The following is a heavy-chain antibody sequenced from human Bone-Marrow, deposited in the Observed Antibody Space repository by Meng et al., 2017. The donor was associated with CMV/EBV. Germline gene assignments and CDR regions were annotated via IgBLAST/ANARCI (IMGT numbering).Heavy chain of an antibody. V-gene: IGHV3-21*01. CDR3: ARDRVRDYYYYGMDV. CDR2: ISSSSYI. CDR1: GFTFSSYS. D-gene: IGHD3-10*01. J-gene: IGHJ6*02. Sequence: GGSLRLSCAASGFTFSSYSMNWVRQAPGKGLEWVSSISSSSYIYYADSVKGRFTISRDNAKNSLYLQMNSLRAEDTAVYYCARDRVRDYYYYGMDVWGQGTTVTVSS.